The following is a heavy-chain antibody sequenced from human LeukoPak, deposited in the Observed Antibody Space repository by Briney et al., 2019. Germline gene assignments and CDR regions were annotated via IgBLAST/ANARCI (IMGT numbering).Heavy chain of an antibody. CDR2: MNPNSGNT. V-gene: IGHV1-8*01. D-gene: IGHD6-13*01. CDR3: ARGHSAAFICYYYYMDV. J-gene: IGHJ6*03. CDR1: GYTFTSYD. Sequence: ASVKVSCKASGYTFTSYDINWVRQATGQGLEWMGWMNPNSGNTGYAQKFQGRVTMTRNTSICTACMELSSLRSEDTAVYYCARGHSAAFICYYYYMDVWGKGTTVTVSS.